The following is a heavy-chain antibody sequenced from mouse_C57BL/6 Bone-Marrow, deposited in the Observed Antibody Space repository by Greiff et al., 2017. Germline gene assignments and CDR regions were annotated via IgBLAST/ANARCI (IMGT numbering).Heavy chain of an antibody. CDR1: GFTFSSYG. V-gene: IGHV5-6*01. J-gene: IGHJ2*01. CDR2: ISSGGSYT. D-gene: IGHD1-1*01. CDR3: ARLCYYGNSYFDY. Sequence: VQLKESGGDLVKPGGSLKLSCAASGFTFSSYGMSWVRQTPDKRLEWVATISSGGSYTYYPDSVKGRFTISRDNAKNTLYLQMSSLKSEDTAMYYCARLCYYGNSYFDYWGQGTTLTVSS.